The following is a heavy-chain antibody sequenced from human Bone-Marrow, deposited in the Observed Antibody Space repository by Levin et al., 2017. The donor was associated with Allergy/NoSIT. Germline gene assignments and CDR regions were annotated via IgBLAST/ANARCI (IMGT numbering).Heavy chain of an antibody. CDR1: GGSFSGYY. J-gene: IGHJ6*02. V-gene: IGHV4-34*01. D-gene: IGHD6-19*01. Sequence: SSETLSLTCAVYGGSFSGYYWSWIRQPPGKGLEWIGEINHSGSTNYNPSLKSRVTISVDTSKNQFSLKLSSVTAADTAVYYCARGFHPPSYSSGWGYDYGMDVWGQGTTVTVSS. CDR2: INHSGST. CDR3: ARGFHPPSYSSGWGYDYGMDV.